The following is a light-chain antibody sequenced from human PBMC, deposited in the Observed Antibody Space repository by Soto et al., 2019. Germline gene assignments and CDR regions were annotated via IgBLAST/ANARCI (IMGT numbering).Light chain of an antibody. CDR2: DVS. V-gene: IGLV2-14*01. J-gene: IGLJ1*01. CDR3: CSYTRSGTLI. Sequence: QSVLTQPASVSGSPGQSITISCVGTSGDIGDYNYVSWYQQHPGKVHKVIIYDVSNRPSGVSYRFSGTKSGNTASLTVSWLQAEDEADYYCCSYTRSGTLIFGTGIKVTVL. CDR1: SGDIGDYNY.